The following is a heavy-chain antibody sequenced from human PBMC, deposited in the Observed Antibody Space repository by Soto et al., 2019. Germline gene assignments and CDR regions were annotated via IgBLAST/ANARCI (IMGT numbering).Heavy chain of an antibody. V-gene: IGHV4-4*07. CDR3: ARDQGVVVTADNWFDP. CDR2: IFSSGST. J-gene: IGHJ5*02. Sequence: SETLSLTCTVSGGSITDYSWVWIRQPAGKGLEWIGRIFSSGSTNYNPSLKGRITMSLDTSKSQFSLKLNSATATDTAVYFCARDQGVVVTADNWFDPWGQGILVTVSS. CDR1: GGSITDYS. D-gene: IGHD2-21*02.